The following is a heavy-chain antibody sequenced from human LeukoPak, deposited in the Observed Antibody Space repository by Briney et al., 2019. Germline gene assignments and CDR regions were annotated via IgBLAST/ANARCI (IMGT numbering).Heavy chain of an antibody. D-gene: IGHD6-19*01. CDR3: ARVAAVAGRGKNWFDP. Sequence: ASVKVSCKASGYTFTSYDINWVRQATGQGLEWMGWMNPNSGNTGYAQKFQDRVTMTRNTSISTAYMELSSLRSEDTAVYYCARVAAVAGRGKNWFDPWGQGTLATVSS. CDR1: GYTFTSYD. J-gene: IGHJ5*02. CDR2: MNPNSGNT. V-gene: IGHV1-8*01.